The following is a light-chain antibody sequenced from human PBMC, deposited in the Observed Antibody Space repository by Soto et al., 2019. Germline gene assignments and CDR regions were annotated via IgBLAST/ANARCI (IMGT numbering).Light chain of an antibody. CDR2: EVS. CDR1: SSDVGGYNY. Sequence: QSALTQPASVSGSPGQSITISCTGTSSDVGGYNYVSWYQQHPGKAPKLMIYEVSNRPSGVSNRFSGSKSGNTASLTISGLQAEDEADYSCSSYTSSSTPYVFGTGTQLTVL. J-gene: IGLJ1*01. CDR3: SSYTSSSTPYV. V-gene: IGLV2-14*01.